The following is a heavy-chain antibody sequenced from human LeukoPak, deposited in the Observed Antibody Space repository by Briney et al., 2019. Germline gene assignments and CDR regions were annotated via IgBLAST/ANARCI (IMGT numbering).Heavy chain of an antibody. D-gene: IGHD4-17*01. V-gene: IGHV4-39*01. CDR3: ARHDYGDYGTFDI. J-gene: IGHJ3*02. CDR2: IYYSGGT. Sequence: SETLSLTCTVSRGSISSSGYYWGWIRQSPGNRLEWLGSIYYSGGTYSNPSLNSRVTISVDTSKNQFSLKLTSVTAADTAVYYCARHDYGDYGTFDIWGQGTMVTVSS. CDR1: RGSISSSGYY.